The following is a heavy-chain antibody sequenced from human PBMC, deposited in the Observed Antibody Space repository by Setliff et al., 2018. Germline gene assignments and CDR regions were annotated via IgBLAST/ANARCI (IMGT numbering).Heavy chain of an antibody. D-gene: IGHD3-3*02. V-gene: IGHV4-38-2*02. CDR1: GFSITSGYF. CDR2: LYHSGTT. J-gene: IGHJ6*03. CDR3: AREGRSSISGWYMDV. Sequence: SETLSLTCAVSGFSITSGYFWGWIRQPPGKRLEWIGSLYHSGTTYYNPSLKSRVTISVDTSKNQFSLNLTSVTAADTAVYFCAREGRSSISGWYMDVWGRGTTVTVSS.